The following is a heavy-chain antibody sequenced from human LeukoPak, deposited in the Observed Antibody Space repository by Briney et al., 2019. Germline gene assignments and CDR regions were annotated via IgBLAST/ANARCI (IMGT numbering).Heavy chain of an antibody. CDR2: IYYSGST. Sequence: PSETLSLTCTVSGGSISSSSYYWGWIRQPPGKGLEWIGSIYYSGSTYYNPSLKSRVTISVDTSKNQFSLKLSSVTAADTAVYYCARLDYYGSGIIGQDVWGKGTTVTISS. CDR3: ARLDYYGSGIIGQDV. CDR1: GGSISSSSYY. D-gene: IGHD3-10*01. J-gene: IGHJ6*04. V-gene: IGHV4-39*07.